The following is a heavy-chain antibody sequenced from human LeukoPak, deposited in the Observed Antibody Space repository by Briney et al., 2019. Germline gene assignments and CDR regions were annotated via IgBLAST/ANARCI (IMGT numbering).Heavy chain of an antibody. CDR1: SGSFSGYY. CDR2: INDSGSV. Sequence: PSETLSLTCAFYSGSFSGYYWSWIRQPPGKGLEWIGEINDSGSVNCNPSLKNRVTLSVDTSKNQFSLRLSSVAAADTAVYYCARRLVDSGASQVSDDWGQGTLVTVSS. J-gene: IGHJ4*02. D-gene: IGHD2-15*01. V-gene: IGHV4-34*01. CDR3: ARRLVDSGASQVSDD.